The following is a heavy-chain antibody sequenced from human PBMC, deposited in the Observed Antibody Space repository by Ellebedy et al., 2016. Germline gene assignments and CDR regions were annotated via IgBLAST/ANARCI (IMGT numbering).Heavy chain of an antibody. Sequence: GESLKISCAISGLSSSSFWMSWVRQAPGKGLEWVANIKQDGSEKYYVDSVRGRFTISIDIAKNSLYLQMDSLRAEDTAVYYCAKGGWFGVHFDYWGQGTLVTVSS. CDR2: IKQDGSEK. V-gene: IGHV3-7*03. J-gene: IGHJ4*02. CDR1: GLSSSSFW. CDR3: AKGGWFGVHFDY. D-gene: IGHD3-10*01.